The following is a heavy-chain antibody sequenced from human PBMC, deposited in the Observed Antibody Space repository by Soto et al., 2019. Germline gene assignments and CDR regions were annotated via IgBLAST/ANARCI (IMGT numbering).Heavy chain of an antibody. V-gene: IGHV3-23*01. J-gene: IGHJ4*02. CDR1: GFTFSSYA. Sequence: EVQLLESGGGLVQPGGSLRLSCAASGFTFSSYAMSWVRQAPVKGLEWVSAISGGGGTTYYADSVKGRFTISRDKSKNTLYMRMTSLRAEDTAVYYCAKEGGIVVVPPATREDFDYWGQGALVTVSS. CDR3: AKEGGIVVVPPATREDFDY. D-gene: IGHD2-2*01. CDR2: ISGGGGTT.